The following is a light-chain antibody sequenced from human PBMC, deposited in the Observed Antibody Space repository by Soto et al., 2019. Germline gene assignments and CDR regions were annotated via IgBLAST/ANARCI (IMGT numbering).Light chain of an antibody. CDR3: HQRSNWPST. Sequence: EIVLTQSPATLSLSPGERATLSCRASQSVSVYLAWYQQKPGQAPRLLMYDASNRATGIPARFSGSGSGTDFTLTISSLEPEDFAVYYCHQRSNWPSTFGGGTKVEIK. CDR1: QSVSVY. CDR2: DAS. J-gene: IGKJ4*01. V-gene: IGKV3-11*01.